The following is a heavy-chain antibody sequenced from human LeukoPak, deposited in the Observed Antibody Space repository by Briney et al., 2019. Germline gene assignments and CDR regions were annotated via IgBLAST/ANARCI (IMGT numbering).Heavy chain of an antibody. CDR2: IYYSGST. CDR1: GGSISRYY. CDR3: ARELYNWNGRRHAIDI. J-gene: IGHJ3*02. Sequence: SETLSLTCTVSGGSISRYYWSWVRQPPGKGLEYVGNIYYSGSTNYNPSLKSRVTISLDTSRSQFSLKLTSVTAADTAVYYCARELYNWNGRRHAIDIWGQGTMVTVSS. D-gene: IGHD1-20*01. V-gene: IGHV4-59*01.